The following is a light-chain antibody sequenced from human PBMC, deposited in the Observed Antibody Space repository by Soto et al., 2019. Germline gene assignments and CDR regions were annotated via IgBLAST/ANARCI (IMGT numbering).Light chain of an antibody. Sequence: DIPLTQSPSTLSASAGDRVTLXCRASQDIGTWLAWYQQKPEKAPKVLIYRASHLESGVPSRFSASGSGTEFSLTINSLQADDFATYYCQQYHIYSWTFGQGTKVDIK. CDR2: RAS. J-gene: IGKJ1*01. CDR3: QQYHIYSWT. CDR1: QDIGTW. V-gene: IGKV1-5*03.